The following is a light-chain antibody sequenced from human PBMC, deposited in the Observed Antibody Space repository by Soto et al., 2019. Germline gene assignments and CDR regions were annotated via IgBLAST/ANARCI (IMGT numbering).Light chain of an antibody. CDR2: GAS. CDR1: QSVSSN. J-gene: IGKJ1*01. CDR3: QQYGRSPT. V-gene: IGKV3-15*01. Sequence: EIVMTQSPATLSESPGERATLSCRASQSVSSNLAWYQQKPVQAPRLLISGASTRATGIPARFSGSGSGTEFTLTISSLEPEDFVVYYCQQYGRSPTFGQGTKVDI.